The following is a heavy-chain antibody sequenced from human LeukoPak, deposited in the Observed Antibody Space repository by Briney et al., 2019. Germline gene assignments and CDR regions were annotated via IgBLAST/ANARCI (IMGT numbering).Heavy chain of an antibody. CDR2: IYYSGST. V-gene: IGHV4-59*01. Sequence: KSSETLSLTCTVSGGSISSYYWSWIRQPPGKGLEWIGYIYYSGSTIYNPSLKSRVTISVDTSKNQFSLKLSSVTAADTAVYYCARRDYGEHFDYWGQGTLVTVSS. J-gene: IGHJ4*02. CDR1: GGSISSYY. CDR3: ARRDYGEHFDY. D-gene: IGHD4-17*01.